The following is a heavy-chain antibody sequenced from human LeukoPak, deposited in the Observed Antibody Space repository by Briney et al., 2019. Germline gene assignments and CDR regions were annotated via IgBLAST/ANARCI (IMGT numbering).Heavy chain of an antibody. D-gene: IGHD3-16*01. CDR2: MNPNSGNT. J-gene: IGHJ4*02. Sequence: ASVKVSCKASGYTFTSYDINWVRQAPGQGLEWMGWMNPNSGNTGYAQKFQGRVTITRDTSISTAYMELSSLTSEDTAVYYCARTPPRGLIDYWGQGTLVTVSS. V-gene: IGHV1-8*01. CDR3: ARTPPRGLIDY. CDR1: GYTFTSYD.